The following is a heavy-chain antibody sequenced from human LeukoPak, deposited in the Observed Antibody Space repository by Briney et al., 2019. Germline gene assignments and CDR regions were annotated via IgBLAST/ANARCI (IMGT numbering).Heavy chain of an antibody. CDR1: GFPFSTYG. J-gene: IGHJ4*02. CDR3: AKDSSSGWYGDYFDY. Sequence: PGGSLRLSCAASGFPFSTYGMHWARQAPGKGLEWVAVISDDGSSKYYADSVKGRFTISRDNSKTTLYLQMNSLRAEDTAVHYCAKDSSSGWYGDYFDYWGQGILVTVSS. CDR2: ISDDGSSK. D-gene: IGHD6-19*01. V-gene: IGHV3-30*18.